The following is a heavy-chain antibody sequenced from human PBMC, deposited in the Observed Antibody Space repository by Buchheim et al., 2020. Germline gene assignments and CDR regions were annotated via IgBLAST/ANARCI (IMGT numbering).Heavy chain of an antibody. J-gene: IGHJ4*02. CDR3: AKGSHLFDY. Sequence: QVQLVESGGGVVQPGRSLRLSCAASGFTFSSYGMHWVRQAPGKGLEWVAVISYDGSNKYYADSVKGRFTISRDNSKNTLYLQMNSLRAEDTAGYYCAKGSHLFDYWGQGTL. D-gene: IGHD2-15*01. V-gene: IGHV3-30*18. CDR2: ISYDGSNK. CDR1: GFTFSSYG.